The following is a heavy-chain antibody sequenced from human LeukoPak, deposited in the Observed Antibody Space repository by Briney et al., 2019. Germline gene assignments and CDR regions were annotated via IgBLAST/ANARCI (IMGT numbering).Heavy chain of an antibody. V-gene: IGHV1-69*06. CDR3: ATLGYCSSTSCYENWFDP. CDR1: GGTFSSYA. D-gene: IGHD2-2*01. CDR2: IIPIFGTA. J-gene: IGHJ5*02. Sequence: SVKVSCKASGGTFSSYAISWVRQAPGQGLEWMGGIIPIFGTANYAQKFQGRVTMTEDTSTDTAYMELSSLRSEDTAVYYCATLGYCSSTSCYENWFDPWGQGTLVTVSS.